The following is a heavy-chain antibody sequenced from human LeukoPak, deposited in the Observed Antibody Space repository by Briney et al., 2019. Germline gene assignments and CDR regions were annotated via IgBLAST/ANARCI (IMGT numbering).Heavy chain of an antibody. CDR3: ALAGYSSSWYYFDY. CDR1: GYSFTGYY. CDR2: INPNSGGT. V-gene: IGHV1-2*02. D-gene: IGHD6-13*01. Sequence: GASVTVSCKASGYSFTGYYMHWVRQAPGQGLEWMGWINPNSGGTNYAQKFQGRVTMTRDTSISTAYMELSSLRSDDTAVYYCALAGYSSSWYYFDYWGQGTLVTVSS. J-gene: IGHJ4*02.